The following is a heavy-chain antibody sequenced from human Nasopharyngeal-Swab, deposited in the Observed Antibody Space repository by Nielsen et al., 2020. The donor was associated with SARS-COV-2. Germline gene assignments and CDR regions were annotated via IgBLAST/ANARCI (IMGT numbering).Heavy chain of an antibody. CDR3: TRETRIAVAGTLLYYYYYYMDV. CDR2: IRSKAYGGTT. D-gene: IGHD6-19*01. CDR1: GSTFGDYA. Sequence: GGPLRPSFPAPGSTFGDYAMSWVRQAPGKGLEWVGFIRSKAYGGTTEYAASVKGRFTISRDDSKSIAYLQMNSLKTEDTAVYYCTRETRIAVAGTLLYYYYYYMDVWGKGTTVTVSS. J-gene: IGHJ6*03. V-gene: IGHV3-49*04.